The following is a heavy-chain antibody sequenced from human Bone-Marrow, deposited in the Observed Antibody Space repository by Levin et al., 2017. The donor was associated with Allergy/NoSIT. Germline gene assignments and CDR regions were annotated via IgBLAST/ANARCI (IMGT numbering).Heavy chain of an antibody. V-gene: IGHV3-7*01. CDR2: INPDGSQK. J-gene: IGHJ4*02. D-gene: IGHD2-2*01. CDR3: ARASRSASGDY. CDR1: GLTFGNFW. Sequence: GESLKISCAVSGLTFGNFWMNWVRQAPGKGLEWVANINPDGSQKNYVDSAKGRFTISRDNAKHSLYLQMNSLRVEDTALYYCARASRSASGDYWGRGTLVTVSS.